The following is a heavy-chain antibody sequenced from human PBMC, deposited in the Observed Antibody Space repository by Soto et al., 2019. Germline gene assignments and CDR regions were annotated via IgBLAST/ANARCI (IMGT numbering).Heavy chain of an antibody. Sequence: SETLSLTCAVYGGSLCGNYWCWIRQPPGKGLEWIGETHHSGSTAYNPSLKSRVTISVDTSRNQFSLKLNSVTAADTAVYYCARTTAAIHLNYWGQGTLVTVSS. CDR3: ARTTAAIHLNY. CDR2: THHSGST. D-gene: IGHD2-21*02. CDR1: GGSLCGNY. V-gene: IGHV4-34*01. J-gene: IGHJ4*02.